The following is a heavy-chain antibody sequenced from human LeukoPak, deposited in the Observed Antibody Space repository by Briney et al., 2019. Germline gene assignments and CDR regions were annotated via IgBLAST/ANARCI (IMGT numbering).Heavy chain of an antibody. J-gene: IGHJ6*02. CDR3: AKDGSDVTMIAVVMYGMDV. Sequence: GRSLRLSCAASGFTFINHGMHWVRQAPGKGLEWVAVISYDGNNKYYTDSVKGRFTISRDNSQNTLYLQMNSLRADDTAVYYCAKDGSDVTMIAVVMYGMDVWGQGTTVTVSS. V-gene: IGHV3-30*18. CDR1: GFTFINHG. D-gene: IGHD3-22*01. CDR2: ISYDGNNK.